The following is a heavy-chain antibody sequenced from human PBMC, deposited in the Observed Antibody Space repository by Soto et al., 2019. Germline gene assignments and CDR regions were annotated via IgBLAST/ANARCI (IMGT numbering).Heavy chain of an antibody. CDR1: GGSISSGSYY. CDR2: IYYSGST. CDR3: ARHLGPILPLDY. D-gene: IGHD2-2*02. J-gene: IGHJ4*02. V-gene: IGHV4-39*01. Sequence: SETLSLTCTVSGGSISSGSYYWGWIRQPPGKGLEWIGSIYYSGSTYYNPSLKSRVTMSVDASKSQFSLKLNSVTAADTAVYYCARHLGPILPLDYWGQGTLVTVSS.